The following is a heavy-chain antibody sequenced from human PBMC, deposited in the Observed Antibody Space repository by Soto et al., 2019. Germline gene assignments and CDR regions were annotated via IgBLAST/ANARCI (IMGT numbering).Heavy chain of an antibody. V-gene: IGHV4-39*01. J-gene: IGHJ4*02. CDR2: IYYSGST. CDR1: GGSLSGSSYY. Sequence: SETLSLTCTVSGGSLSGSSYYWGWIRQPPGKGRVWSGSIYYSGSTYYNPSLKSRVTISVDTSKNKLSLKLSSVTAAHTAVYYCARLITIFGVVTTPFDSWAQGTLVTVSS. CDR3: ARLITIFGVVTTPFDS. D-gene: IGHD3-3*01.